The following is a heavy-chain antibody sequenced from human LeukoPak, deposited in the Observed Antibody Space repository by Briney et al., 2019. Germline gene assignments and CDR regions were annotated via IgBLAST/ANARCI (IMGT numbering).Heavy chain of an antibody. CDR1: DGSISSYH. CDR2: IYYSGST. CDR3: ASGTYYYFDF. Sequence: SETLSLTCTVSDGSISSYHWSWIRQPPGKGPEWIGYIYYSGSTNYNPSLKNRVTISVDTSKNQFSLKLRSVTAADTAVYYCASGTYYYFDFGGQGTLVTVSS. V-gene: IGHV4-59*08. J-gene: IGHJ4*02. D-gene: IGHD1-26*01.